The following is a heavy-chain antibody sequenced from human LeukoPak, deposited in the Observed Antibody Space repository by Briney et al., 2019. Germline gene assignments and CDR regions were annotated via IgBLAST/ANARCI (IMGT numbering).Heavy chain of an antibody. CDR2: INHSGST. Sequence: SETLSLTSAVYGGSFSGYYWSWIRQPPGKGLEWIGEINHSGSTNYNPSLKSRGTISVDTSKNQFSQMLSSVTAADTAVYYCARGGSGRAIDYWGQGTLVTVSS. D-gene: IGHD3-10*01. CDR1: GGSFSGYY. V-gene: IGHV4-34*01. CDR3: ARGGSGRAIDY. J-gene: IGHJ4*02.